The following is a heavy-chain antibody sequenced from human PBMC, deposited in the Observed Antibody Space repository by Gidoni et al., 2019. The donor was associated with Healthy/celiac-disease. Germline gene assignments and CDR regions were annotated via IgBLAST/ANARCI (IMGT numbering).Heavy chain of an antibody. CDR3: ARAEWYYDSSGWPYYFDY. CDR2: ISSSSSYI. CDR1: GFTFSSYS. D-gene: IGHD3-22*01. J-gene: IGHJ4*02. V-gene: IGHV3-21*01. Sequence: EVQLVESGGGLVKPGGSLRLSCAASGFTFSSYSMNWVRQAPGKGLEWVSSISSSSSYIYYADSVKGRFTISRDNAKNSLYLQMNSLRAEDTAVYYCARAEWYYDSSGWPYYFDYWGQGTLVTVSS.